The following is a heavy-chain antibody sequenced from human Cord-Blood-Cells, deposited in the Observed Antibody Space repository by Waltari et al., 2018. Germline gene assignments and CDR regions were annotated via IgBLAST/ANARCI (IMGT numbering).Heavy chain of an antibody. J-gene: IGHJ4*02. V-gene: IGHV4-30-4*08. CDR1: GGSISSGDYY. CDR2: IYYSGST. D-gene: IGHD3-22*01. CDR3: ARAPDYYDSSGYYFDY. Sequence: QVQLQESGPGLVKPSQTLSLTCTVSGGSISSGDYYWSWIRKPPGKGLEWIGYIYYSGSTYYNPSLKSRVTISVDTSKNQFSLKLSSVTAADTAVYYCARAPDYYDSSGYYFDYWGQGTLVTVSS.